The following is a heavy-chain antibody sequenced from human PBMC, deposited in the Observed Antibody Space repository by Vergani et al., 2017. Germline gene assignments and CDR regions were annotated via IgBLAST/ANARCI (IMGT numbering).Heavy chain of an antibody. CDR1: GYSISSGYF. CDR3: ASDTHSGQSADR. CDR2: IDRTGRT. D-gene: IGHD5-12*01. Sequence: QVQLQESGPRLVKPSETLSLICSVSGYSISSGYFWGWIRQSPGKGLEWLSTIDRTGRTHLSPSLKSRLTISVDTTKNQFSLRLTSATAADTAVYYCASDTHSGQSADRWGQGILVTVTS. V-gene: IGHV4-38-2*02. J-gene: IGHJ5*02.